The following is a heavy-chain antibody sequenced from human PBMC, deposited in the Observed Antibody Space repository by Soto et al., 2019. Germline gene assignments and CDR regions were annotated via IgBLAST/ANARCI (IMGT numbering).Heavy chain of an antibody. V-gene: IGHV1-2*02. CDR1: GYTFTGYY. Sequence: GASVKVSCKASGYTFTGYYMHWVRQAPGQGLEWMGWINPNSGGTNYAQKFQGRVTMTRDTSISTAYMELSRLRSDDTAVYYCASRYEVKYSGAFDIWGQGTMVTVSS. CDR3: ASRYEVKYSGAFDI. D-gene: IGHD5-12*01. CDR2: INPNSGGT. J-gene: IGHJ3*02.